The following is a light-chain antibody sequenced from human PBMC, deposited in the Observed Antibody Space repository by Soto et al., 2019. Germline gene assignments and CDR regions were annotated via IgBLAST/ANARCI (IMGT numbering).Light chain of an antibody. V-gene: IGKV1-5*03. J-gene: IGKJ2*01. Sequence: DIQMTQSPSTLSASVGDTVTITCLASQSISNWLAWYQQKPGQAPKLLIHKASTLESGVPSRFSGSVSGTEFTLTISSLQPDDFATFYCQQYDRFPYTFGQGTKLEIK. CDR3: QQYDRFPYT. CDR1: QSISNW. CDR2: KAS.